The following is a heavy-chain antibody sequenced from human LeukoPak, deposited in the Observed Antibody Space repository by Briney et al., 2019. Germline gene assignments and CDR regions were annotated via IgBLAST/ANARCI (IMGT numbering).Heavy chain of an antibody. CDR3: ARDDVEDGAFDI. CDR1: GGAFSSYF. D-gene: IGHD2-15*01. Sequence: SVKVSCKASGGAFSSYFISWVRQAPGQGLEWVGRVIPTLGIANYAQSFQGRVTITADKSTGTAYMELSSLRSEDTAVYYCARDDVEDGAFDIWGQGTMVTVSS. CDR2: VIPTLGIA. V-gene: IGHV1-69*04. J-gene: IGHJ3*02.